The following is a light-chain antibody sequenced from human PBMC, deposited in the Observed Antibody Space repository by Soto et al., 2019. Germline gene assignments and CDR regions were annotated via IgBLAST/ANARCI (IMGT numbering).Light chain of an antibody. CDR3: QHYNNWIGT. CDR1: QAISSN. Sequence: EIVMTQSPATLSVSRGERATLSCRANQAISSNLAWYRQKPGQAPRLLIYGASTRATDIPDRFSGSGSGTEFTLTISSLQSEDFAVYYCQHYNNWIGTFGGGTKVDIK. J-gene: IGKJ4*01. V-gene: IGKV3-15*01. CDR2: GAS.